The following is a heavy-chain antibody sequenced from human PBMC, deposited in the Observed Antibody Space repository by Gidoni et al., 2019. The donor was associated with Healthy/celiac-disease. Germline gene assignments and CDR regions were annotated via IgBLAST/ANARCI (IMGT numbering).Heavy chain of an antibody. V-gene: IGHV4-34*01. CDR2: INHSGST. J-gene: IGHJ4*02. CDR3: ARDPYSSSWGFDY. D-gene: IGHD6-13*01. CDR1: GGSFSGSY. Sequence: QVQLQQWGAGLVKPSETLSLTCAVDGGSFSGSYWSWIRQPPGTGLEWIVEINHSGSTNYNPSLKSRVTISVDTSKNQFSLKLSSVTAADTAVYYCARDPYSSSWGFDYWGQGTLVTVSS.